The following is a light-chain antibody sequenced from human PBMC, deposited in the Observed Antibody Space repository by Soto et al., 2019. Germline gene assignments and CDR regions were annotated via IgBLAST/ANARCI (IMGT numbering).Light chain of an antibody. CDR2: GAS. J-gene: IGKJ4*01. CDR1: QSVSSSY. V-gene: IGKV3-20*01. CDR3: QQEDS. Sequence: EIVLTQSPGTLSLSPGERATLSCRASQSVSSSYLAWYQQKPGQAPRLLIYGASSRATGIPDRFSGSGSGTDFTVTISRLGPEDFAVYYCQQEDSFGGGTKVEIK.